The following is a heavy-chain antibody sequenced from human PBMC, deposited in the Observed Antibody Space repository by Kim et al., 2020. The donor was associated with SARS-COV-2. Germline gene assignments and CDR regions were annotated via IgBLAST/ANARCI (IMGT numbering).Heavy chain of an antibody. Sequence: ASVKVSCKVSGYTLTELSMHWVRQAPGKGLEWMGGFDPEDGETIYAQKFQGRVTMTEDTSTDTSYMELSSLRSEDTAVYYCATWETGGGSRYSVYYYYGMDVWGQGTTVTVSS. D-gene: IGHD2-15*01. J-gene: IGHJ6*02. CDR3: ATWETGGGSRYSVYYYYGMDV. CDR1: GYTLTELS. V-gene: IGHV1-24*01. CDR2: FDPEDGET.